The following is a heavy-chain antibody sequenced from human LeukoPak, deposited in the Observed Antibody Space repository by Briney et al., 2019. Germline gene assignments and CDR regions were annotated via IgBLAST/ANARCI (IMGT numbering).Heavy chain of an antibody. V-gene: IGHV4-39*07. J-gene: IGHJ3*02. Sequence: SETLSLTCTVSGGSISSGDYYWSWIRQPPGKGLEWIGRIYYSGSTYYNPSLKSRVTISVDRSKNQFSLKLSSVTAADTAVYYCARAPPYQLPNGAFDIWGQGTMVTVSS. CDR1: GGSISSGDYY. D-gene: IGHD2-2*01. CDR3: ARAPPYQLPNGAFDI. CDR2: IYYSGST.